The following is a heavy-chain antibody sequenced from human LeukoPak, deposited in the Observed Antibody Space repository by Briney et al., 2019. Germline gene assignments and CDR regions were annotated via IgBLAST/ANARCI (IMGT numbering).Heavy chain of an antibody. CDR2: INGDGSGT. V-gene: IGHV3-74*01. Sequence: GGSLRLSCGASGFTFSTYWMHWVRQAPGKGLVWVSGINGDGSGTSNADSVKGRFTISRDNAKNTLSLQMNSLRAEDMAVYYCAREGSGTFAYWGQGTLVTVSS. CDR1: GFTFSTYW. D-gene: IGHD6-25*01. CDR3: AREGSGTFAY. J-gene: IGHJ4*02.